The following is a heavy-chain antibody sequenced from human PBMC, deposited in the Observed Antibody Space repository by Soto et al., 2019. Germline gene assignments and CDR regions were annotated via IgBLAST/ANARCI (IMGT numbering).Heavy chain of an antibody. CDR1: GDSIYSNW. V-gene: IGHV4-4*02. D-gene: IGHD3-10*01. CDR3: AVSGTFYIAR. J-gene: IGHJ4*02. Sequence: QVQLQESGPGLVKPSGTLSLTCRISGDSIYSNWWSWVRQPPGEGLEWIGEIDHTGSTNYNPSLRSQLTISVDRSKNQFSLRLNSMTAADTAVYFCAVSGTFYIARWGQGTLVNVSS. CDR2: IDHTGST.